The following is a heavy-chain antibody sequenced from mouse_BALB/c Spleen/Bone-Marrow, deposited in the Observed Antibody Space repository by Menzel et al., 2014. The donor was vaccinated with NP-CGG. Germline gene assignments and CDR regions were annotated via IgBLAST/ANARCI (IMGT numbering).Heavy chain of an antibody. J-gene: IGHJ2*01. CDR1: GFAFTDYY. CDR3: ARDKGRFFFDY. CDR2: IRNKANGYTT. V-gene: IGHV7-3*02. Sequence: EVMLVESGGGLVQPGGSLRLSCATSGFAFTDYYMNWVRQPPGKALEWLGFIRNKANGYTTEYSASVKGRFTISRDNSQNILYLQLNTLRAEDSATYYCARDKGRFFFDYWGQGTTLTVSS.